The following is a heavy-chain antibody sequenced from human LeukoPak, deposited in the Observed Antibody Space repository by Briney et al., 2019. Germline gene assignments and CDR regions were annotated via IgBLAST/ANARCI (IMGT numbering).Heavy chain of an antibody. CDR1: GYTFSMYY. V-gene: IGHV1-46*01. CDR2: INPSGGGT. D-gene: IGHD6-19*01. J-gene: IGHJ5*02. Sequence: ASVKVSCKASGYTFSMYYIHWVRQAPGQGLEWMGIINPSGGGTKYAQKFQGRVSMTRDTSTKIVYMELSSLRSEDTAVYHCARGGIAVVDFFDPWGQGTLVTVSS. CDR3: ARGGIAVVDFFDP.